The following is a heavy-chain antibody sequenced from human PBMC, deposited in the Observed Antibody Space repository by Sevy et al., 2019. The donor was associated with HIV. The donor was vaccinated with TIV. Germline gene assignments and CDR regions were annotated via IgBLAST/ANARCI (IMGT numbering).Heavy chain of an antibody. D-gene: IGHD1-26*01. Sequence: GGSLRLSCAASGFTFSSYGMHWVRQAPGKGLEWVAFIRYDGSNKYYADSVKGRFTISRDNSKTTLYLQMNSLRAEDTAVYYCAKGREQGYYYGMDVWGQGTTVTVSS. V-gene: IGHV3-30*02. CDR2: IRYDGSNK. CDR1: GFTFSSYG. J-gene: IGHJ6*01. CDR3: AKGREQGYYYGMDV.